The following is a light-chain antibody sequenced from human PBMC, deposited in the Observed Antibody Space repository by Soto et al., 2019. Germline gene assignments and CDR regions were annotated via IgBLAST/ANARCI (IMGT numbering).Light chain of an antibody. J-gene: IGKJ1*01. Sequence: EIVMTQSPATLSVSPGERASLSCRASPGVSSNLAWYQQKPGQAPRLLIYGASTRATGVPARFSGSGSGTEFTLTISSLQSEDFAVYYCQQHNNWPRTFGQGTKVEIK. CDR1: PGVSSN. CDR2: GAS. V-gene: IGKV3-15*01. CDR3: QQHNNWPRT.